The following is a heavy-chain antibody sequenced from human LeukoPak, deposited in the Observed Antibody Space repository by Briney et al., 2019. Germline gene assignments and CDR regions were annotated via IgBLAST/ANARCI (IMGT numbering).Heavy chain of an antibody. J-gene: IGHJ5*02. CDR2: IIPIFGTA. Sequence: ASVKVSCKASGGTFSSYAISWVRRAPGQGLEWMGGIIPIFGTANYAQKFQGRVTITTDESTSTAYMELSSLRSEDTAVYYCARVEGDLIVWGHKYNWFDPWGQGTLVTVSS. V-gene: IGHV1-69*05. D-gene: IGHD3-22*01. CDR3: ARVEGDLIVWGHKYNWFDP. CDR1: GGTFSSYA.